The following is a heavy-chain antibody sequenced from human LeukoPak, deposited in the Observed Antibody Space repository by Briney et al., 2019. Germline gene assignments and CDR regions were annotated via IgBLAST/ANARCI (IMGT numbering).Heavy chain of an antibody. Sequence: SVKVSCKASGGTFSSYAISWVRQAPGQGLGWMGGIIPIFGTANYAQKFQGRVTITADESTSTVYMELSSLRSEDTAVYYCARDGGGGVVRGVTENWGQGTLVTVSS. D-gene: IGHD3-10*01. CDR3: ARDGGGGVVRGVTEN. V-gene: IGHV1-69*13. CDR2: IIPIFGTA. J-gene: IGHJ4*02. CDR1: GGTFSSYA.